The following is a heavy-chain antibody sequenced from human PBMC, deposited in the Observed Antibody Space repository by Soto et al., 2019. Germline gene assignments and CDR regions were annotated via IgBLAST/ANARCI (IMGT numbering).Heavy chain of an antibody. CDR2: ISGNGLNT. CDR1: GFTFSNYG. Sequence: EVQLLESGGGLVQPGGSLRLSCAASGFTFSNYGMSWVRQAPGKGLECVSGISGNGLNTYYADSVQGRFTISRDNSKNILYLQIDSLRAEDTAVYYCALRADYGDCVIEDWGQGTLVTVSS. CDR3: ALRADYGDCVIED. D-gene: IGHD4-17*01. J-gene: IGHJ4*02. V-gene: IGHV3-23*01.